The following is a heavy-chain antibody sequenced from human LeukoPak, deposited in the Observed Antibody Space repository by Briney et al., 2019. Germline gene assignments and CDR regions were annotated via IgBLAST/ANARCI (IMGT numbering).Heavy chain of an antibody. Sequence: GGSLRLSCVASGFTFNTYTMIWVRQTPRKGLECVASILSSGDSMYYADSVKGRFTVSRDNAKKTLHLQMNSLRAEDTAVYYCAVNSGQDHVVGYWGQGILVTVSP. CDR3: AVNSGQDHVVGY. J-gene: IGHJ4*02. D-gene: IGHD6-19*01. V-gene: IGHV3-21*01. CDR1: GFTFNTYT. CDR2: ILSSGDSM.